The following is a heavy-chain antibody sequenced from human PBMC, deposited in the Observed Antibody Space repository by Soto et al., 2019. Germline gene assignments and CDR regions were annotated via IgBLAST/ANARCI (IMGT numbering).Heavy chain of an antibody. CDR1: GGTFNTHA. J-gene: IGHJ6*02. Sequence: SVKVSCKTSGGTFNTHAISWVRQAPGHGFEWMGGIVPIYGIPSHAQKFQGRVTITADEPTTTVYMELSSLRADDTAVYYCARGPNWNARYYYYGMDVWGQGTTVTVSS. CDR2: IVPIYGIP. CDR3: ARGPNWNARYYYYGMDV. D-gene: IGHD1-1*01. V-gene: IGHV1-69*13.